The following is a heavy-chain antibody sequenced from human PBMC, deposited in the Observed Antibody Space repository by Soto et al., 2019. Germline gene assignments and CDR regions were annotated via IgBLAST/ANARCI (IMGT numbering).Heavy chain of an antibody. V-gene: IGHV3-30-3*01. CDR2: ISYDGSNI. J-gene: IGHJ4*02. CDR3: ARVYSSLDYGIDY. CDR1: GFTFSTYS. Sequence: PGGSLRLSCAASGFTFSTYSMHWVRQAPGKGLEWVAVISYDGSNIYYVDSVKGRFTISRDNSKNTLYLQMNSLRPEDTAVYFFARVYSSLDYGIDYWGQGTLVTVSS. D-gene: IGHD6-6*01.